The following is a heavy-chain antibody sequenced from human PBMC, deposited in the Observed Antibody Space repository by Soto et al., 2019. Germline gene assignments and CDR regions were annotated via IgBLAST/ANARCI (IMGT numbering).Heavy chain of an antibody. V-gene: IGHV2-5*02. CDR2: IYWDDDT. CDR1: GFSLSTYGVG. Sequence: QITLKESGPTLVKPTQTLTLTCNFSGFSLSTYGVGVGWIRQPPGKALEWLALIYWDDDTRFSPSLNSRLAITKDTSKSQVVLTMTHMDPVDTATYYCAHRPGFSMAIDYWGPGSLVTVSS. D-gene: IGHD3-10*01. J-gene: IGHJ4*02. CDR3: AHRPGFSMAIDY.